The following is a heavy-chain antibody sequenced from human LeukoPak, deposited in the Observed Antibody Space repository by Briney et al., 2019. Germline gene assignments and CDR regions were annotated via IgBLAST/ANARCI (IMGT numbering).Heavy chain of an antibody. Sequence: ASVKVSCKASGYTFTSYGISWVRQAPGQGLEWMGWISAYNGNTNYAQKLQGRVTMTTDTSTSTAYMELRSLRSDDTAVYYCARVSDDFWSGYYSFDYWGQGTLVTVSS. V-gene: IGHV1-18*01. CDR1: GYTFTSYG. D-gene: IGHD3-3*01. J-gene: IGHJ4*02. CDR3: ARVSDDFWSGYYSFDY. CDR2: ISAYNGNT.